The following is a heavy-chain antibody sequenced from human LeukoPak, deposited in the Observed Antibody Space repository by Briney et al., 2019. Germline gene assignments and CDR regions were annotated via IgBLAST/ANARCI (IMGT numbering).Heavy chain of an antibody. V-gene: IGHV1-69*06. Sequence: PVKVSCKASGGTFSSYAISWVRQAPGQGLEWMGGIIPIFGTANYAQKFQGRVTITADKSTSTAYMELSSLRSEDTAVYYCARRDIVVVVAATYYYGMDVWGKGTTVTVSS. CDR3: ARRDIVVVVAATYYYGMDV. J-gene: IGHJ6*04. CDR2: IIPIFGTA. D-gene: IGHD2-15*01. CDR1: GGTFSSYA.